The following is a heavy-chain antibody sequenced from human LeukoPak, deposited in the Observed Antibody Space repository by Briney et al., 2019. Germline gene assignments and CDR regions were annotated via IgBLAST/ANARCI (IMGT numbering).Heavy chain of an antibody. CDR1: GGSFSGYY. CDR3: ARLGYCSGGSCNSYFQH. CDR2: IKYTGST. J-gene: IGHJ1*01. V-gene: IGHV4-34*01. D-gene: IGHD2-15*01. Sequence: SETLSLTCAAYGGSFSGYYWSWIRQSPGKGLEWIGEIKYTGSTNYSPSVKSRVTISGDTSKNQFSLHLSSVTAADTAVYYCARLGYCSGGSCNSYFQHWGQGTLVTVSS.